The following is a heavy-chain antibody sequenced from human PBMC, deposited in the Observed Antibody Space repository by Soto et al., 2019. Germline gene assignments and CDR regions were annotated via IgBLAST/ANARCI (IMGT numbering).Heavy chain of an antibody. Sequence: EVQLVESGGGLVQPGGSLRLSCAASGFTVSSNYMSWVRQAPGKGLEWVSVIYSGGSTYYADSVKGRFTISRDNSKNTLYLQMNSLRAEDTAVYYCASSPQFGGPHPLHYWYFDLWGRGTLVTVSS. V-gene: IGHV3-66*01. CDR2: IYSGGST. J-gene: IGHJ2*01. CDR1: GFTVSSNY. D-gene: IGHD3-10*01. CDR3: ASSPQFGGPHPLHYWYFDL.